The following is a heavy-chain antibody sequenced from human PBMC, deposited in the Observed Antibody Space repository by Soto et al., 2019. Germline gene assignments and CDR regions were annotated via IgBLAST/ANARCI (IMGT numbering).Heavy chain of an antibody. V-gene: IGHV3-30-3*01. CDR2: ISYDGSNK. CDR1: GFTFSSYA. Sequence: QVQLVESGGGVVQPGRSLRLSCAASGFTFSSYAMHWVRQAPGKWLDWVAVISYDGSNKYYADSVKGRFTISRDNSQNTLYLHMNSLRAEDTAVYYCARPLWRNDYNWGYFDLWGRGTLVTVSS. J-gene: IGHJ2*01. D-gene: IGHD4-4*01. CDR3: ARPLWRNDYNWGYFDL.